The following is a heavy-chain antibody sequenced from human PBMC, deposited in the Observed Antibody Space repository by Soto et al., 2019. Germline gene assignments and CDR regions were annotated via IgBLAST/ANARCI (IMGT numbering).Heavy chain of an antibody. CDR3: ARDSTTVVTPGWFDP. CDR1: GGSSSSGGYY. Sequence: QVQLQESGPGLVKPSQTLSLNCTVSGGSSSSGGYYWSWIRQHPGKGLEWIGYIYYSGSTYYNPSLTRRVTISVDTSKNKFSLKLSSVTAADTAVYYCARDSTTVVTPGWFDPWGQGTLVTVSS. CDR2: IYYSGST. D-gene: IGHD4-17*01. V-gene: IGHV4-31*03. J-gene: IGHJ5*02.